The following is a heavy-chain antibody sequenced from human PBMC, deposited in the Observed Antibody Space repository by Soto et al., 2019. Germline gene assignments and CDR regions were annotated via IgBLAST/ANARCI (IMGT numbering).Heavy chain of an antibody. Sequence: QVRLQGSGPGLVAPSGTLYLTCAVSGGSINSSNWWSWVRQSPGKGLEWMGEIYQSGSTTYNPSFRSRFTVSIDKPMSQFSLKLTSVTAADSAVYYCARRYFYEDQGVFDVWDQGTKVSVSS. V-gene: IGHV4-4*02. J-gene: IGHJ3*01. CDR3: ARRYFYEDQGVFDV. CDR2: IYQSGST. D-gene: IGHD3-22*01. CDR1: GGSINSSNW.